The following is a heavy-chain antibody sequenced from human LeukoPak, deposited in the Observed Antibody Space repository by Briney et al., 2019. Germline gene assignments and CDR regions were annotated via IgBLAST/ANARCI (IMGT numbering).Heavy chain of an antibody. V-gene: IGHV1-18*01. CDR3: ARGSQVVVGPRRGFDP. CDR1: GYTFTSYG. Sequence: VASVKVSCKASGYTFTSYGISWVRQAPGQGLELMGWISAYNGNTNYAQKLQGRVTMTTDTSTSTAYMELRSLRSDDTAVYYCARGSQVVVGPRRGFDPWGQGTLVTVSS. D-gene: IGHD2-21*01. J-gene: IGHJ5*02. CDR2: ISAYNGNT.